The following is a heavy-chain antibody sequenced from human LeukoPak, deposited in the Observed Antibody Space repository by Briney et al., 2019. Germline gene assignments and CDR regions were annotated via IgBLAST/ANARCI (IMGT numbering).Heavy chain of an antibody. J-gene: IGHJ3*02. Sequence: GGSLRLSCAASGFTFTTYWMSWVRQAPGKGLEWVANIKEDGSEKYYVDSVKGRFTISRDNAKNSLYLQMNSLRAEDTAVYYCARLNYYDNKGPDAFDIWGQGTMVTVSS. CDR2: IKEDGSEK. CDR1: GFTFTTYW. V-gene: IGHV3-7*01. D-gene: IGHD3-22*01. CDR3: ARLNYYDNKGPDAFDI.